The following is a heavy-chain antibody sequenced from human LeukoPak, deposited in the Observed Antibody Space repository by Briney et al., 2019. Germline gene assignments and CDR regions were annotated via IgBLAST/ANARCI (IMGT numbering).Heavy chain of an antibody. CDR3: ARDPRFSGDAFDL. Sequence: SQTLSLTCTVSGGSISSDDYYWSWIRQHSGKGLEWIGYIYYSGGTYYNPSLESRVTISIDTSKSHFSLKLSSVTAADTAVYYCARDPRFSGDAFDLWGQGTPVTVSS. D-gene: IGHD3-16*01. J-gene: IGHJ3*01. V-gene: IGHV4-31*03. CDR2: IYYSGGT. CDR1: GGSISSDDYY.